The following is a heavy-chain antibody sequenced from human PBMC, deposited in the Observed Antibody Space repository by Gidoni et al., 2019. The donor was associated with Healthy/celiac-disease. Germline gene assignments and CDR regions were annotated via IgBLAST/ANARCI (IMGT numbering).Heavy chain of an antibody. V-gene: IGHV5-10-1*01. Sequence: SPSFQGHVTISADKSISTAYLQWSSLKASDTAMYYCARRLVKSGYSGYDEFDYWGQGTLVTVSS. CDR3: ARRLVKSGYSGYDEFDY. J-gene: IGHJ4*02. D-gene: IGHD5-12*01.